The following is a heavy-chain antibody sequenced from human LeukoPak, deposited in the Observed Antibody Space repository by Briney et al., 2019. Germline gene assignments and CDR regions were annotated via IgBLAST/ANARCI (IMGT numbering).Heavy chain of an antibody. CDR2: INEDGSGK. V-gene: IGHV3-7*03. CDR1: GFTFSRYW. J-gene: IGHJ4*02. Sequence: GGSLRLSCAASGFTFSRYWMTWVRQAPGKGLERVASINEDGSGKHYADSVKGRFTISRDNSKNTLYLQMNSLRAEDTAVYYCAKDPVGVFGVVPYYFDYWGQGTLVTVSS. D-gene: IGHD3-3*01. CDR3: AKDPVGVFGVVPYYFDY.